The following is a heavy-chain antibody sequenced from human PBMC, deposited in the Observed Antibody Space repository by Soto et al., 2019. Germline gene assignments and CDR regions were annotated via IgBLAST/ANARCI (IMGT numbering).Heavy chain of an antibody. CDR1: GESISSSSYY. Sequence: SETLSLTCIFSGESISSSSYYWGWIRQPPGKGLEWIGSIYYSGRTYYNPSFKSRVTISIDTSKNQFSLKLSSVTATDTAVYYCARQRTTVVTQAYFEHWGQGARVTVSS. J-gene: IGHJ4*02. CDR3: ARQRTTVVTQAYFEH. CDR2: IYYSGRT. V-gene: IGHV4-39*01. D-gene: IGHD2-21*02.